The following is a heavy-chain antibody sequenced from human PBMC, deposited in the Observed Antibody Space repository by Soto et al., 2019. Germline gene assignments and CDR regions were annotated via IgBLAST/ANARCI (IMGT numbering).Heavy chain of an antibody. CDR3: AKDLMSDWNYVYAFHI. CDR2: ISGSGGST. CDR1: GFTFSSYA. V-gene: IGHV3-23*01. Sequence: GGSLRLSCAASGFTFSSYAMSWVRQAPGKGLEWVSAISGSGGSTYYADSVKGRFTISRENSKNTLYLQMNSLRAEETAVYYCAKDLMSDWNYVYAFHIWGQGTMVTVSS. D-gene: IGHD1-7*01. J-gene: IGHJ3*02.